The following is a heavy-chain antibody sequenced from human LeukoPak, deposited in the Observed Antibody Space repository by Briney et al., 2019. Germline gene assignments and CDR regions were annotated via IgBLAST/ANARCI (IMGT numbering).Heavy chain of an antibody. D-gene: IGHD6-13*01. CDR2: INPNSGGT. V-gene: IGHV1-2*02. Sequence: ASVKVSCKASGYTFTGYYMHWVRQAPGQGLEWMGWINPNSGGTNCAQKFQGRVTMTRDTSISTAYMELSRLRSDDTAVYYCAREVSSSWNYYYYYMDVWGKGTTVTVSS. CDR3: AREVSSSWNYYYYYMDV. J-gene: IGHJ6*03. CDR1: GYTFTGYY.